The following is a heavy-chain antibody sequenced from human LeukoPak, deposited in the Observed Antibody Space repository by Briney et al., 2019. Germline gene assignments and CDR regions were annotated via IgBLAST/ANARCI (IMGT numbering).Heavy chain of an antibody. D-gene: IGHD3-3*01. CDR3: ARFPKRVDFWFWVDY. V-gene: IGHV3-11*04. Sequence: LRLSCADSGFTFSDYYMSWIRQPPGKGLEWVSYISSSGNTIYYADSVKGRFTISRDNAKNSLYLHMNSLRAEDTAVYYCARFPKRVDFWFWVDYWGQGTLVTVSS. CDR2: ISSSGNTI. CDR1: GFTFSDYY. J-gene: IGHJ4*02.